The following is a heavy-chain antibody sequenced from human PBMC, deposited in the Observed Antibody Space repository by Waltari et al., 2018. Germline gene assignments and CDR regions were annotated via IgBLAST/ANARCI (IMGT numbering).Heavy chain of an antibody. J-gene: IGHJ5*02. CDR1: GFTFSSYA. D-gene: IGHD4-17*01. CDR3: AKDSGDYVGWGGRYNRFDP. Sequence: EVQLLESGGGLVQPGGSLRLSCAASGFTFSSYALSWVRQAQGKGLEWVSAISGSGGSTYYADSVKCRFTISRDNSKNTLYLQMNSLRAEDTAVYYCAKDSGDYVGWGGRYNRFDPWGQGTLVTVSS. V-gene: IGHV3-23*01. CDR2: ISGSGGST.